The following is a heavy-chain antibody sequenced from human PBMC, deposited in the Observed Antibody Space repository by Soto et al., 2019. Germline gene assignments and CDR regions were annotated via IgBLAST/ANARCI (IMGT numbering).Heavy chain of an antibody. CDR3: PRLYLTCYLDY. CDR2: LYDRGIV. Sequence: SDTLSLTCTVSGDSCNSGNCYWSWIRLPPGNGLEWIGYLYDRGIVNYDPSLKSRVTIATGTSENQFSLKLNSVAGGDTAVYYCPRLYLTCYLDYWGQGTLVTVS. CDR1: GDSCNSGNCY. J-gene: IGHJ4*02. D-gene: IGHD2-8*01. V-gene: IGHV4-61*01.